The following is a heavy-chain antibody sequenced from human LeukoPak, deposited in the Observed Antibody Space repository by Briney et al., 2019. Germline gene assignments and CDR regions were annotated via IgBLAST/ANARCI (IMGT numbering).Heavy chain of an antibody. J-gene: IGHJ4*02. CDR1: GFTFSSYW. CDR2: INSDGSST. CDR3: ARVEGGYLDY. Sequence: GGSLRLSCAASGFTFSSYWMDWVRQAPGKGLVWVSRINSDGSSTIYADSVKGRFTISRDNAKNTLYLQMNSLRVEDTAVYYCARVEGGYLDYWGQGTLVTVSS. V-gene: IGHV3-74*01. D-gene: IGHD2-15*01.